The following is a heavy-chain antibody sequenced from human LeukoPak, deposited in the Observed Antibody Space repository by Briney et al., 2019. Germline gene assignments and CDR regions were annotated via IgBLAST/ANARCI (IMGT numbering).Heavy chain of an antibody. V-gene: IGHV3-30*02. J-gene: IGHJ6*03. CDR2: IRYDGSNK. Sequence: QPGGSLRVSCAASGFNFSNYGMHWVRQAPGKGLEWVAFIRYDGSNKYYADSVKGRFTISRDNSKNTLYLQMNSLRAEDTAVYYCAKDHLLEDDLWSGYYVGYYMDVWGKGTTVTVSS. CDR3: AKDHLLEDDLWSGYYVGYYMDV. CDR1: GFNFSNYG. D-gene: IGHD3-3*01.